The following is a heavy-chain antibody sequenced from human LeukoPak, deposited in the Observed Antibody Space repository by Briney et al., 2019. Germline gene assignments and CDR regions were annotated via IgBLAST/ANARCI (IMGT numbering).Heavy chain of an antibody. J-gene: IGHJ5*02. D-gene: IGHD3-16*01. CDR3: ARVQQVMITFGGVIDP. CDR2: IYHSGST. CDR1: GGSISSGGYS. Sequence: SETLSLTCAVSGGSISSGGYSWSWIRQPPGKGLEWIGYIYHSGSTYYNPSLKSRVTISVDRSKNQFSLKLSSVTAADTAVYYCARVQQVMITFGGVIDPWGQGTLVTVSS. V-gene: IGHV4-30-2*01.